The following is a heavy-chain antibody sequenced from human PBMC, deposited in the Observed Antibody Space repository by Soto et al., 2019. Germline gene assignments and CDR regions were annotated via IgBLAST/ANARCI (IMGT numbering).Heavy chain of an antibody. CDR1: GYSFTAYF. CDR2: INPDAGVT. CDR3: AKQENAFDV. J-gene: IGHJ3*01. Sequence: GASVKVSCKASGYSFTAYFINWVRQAPGQGLEWMGSINPDAGVTTYAQRFQGRVVMTRDTSTTTVYMELNSLRSEDTAVYYCAKQENAFDVWGQGTGVTVS. V-gene: IGHV1-46*01.